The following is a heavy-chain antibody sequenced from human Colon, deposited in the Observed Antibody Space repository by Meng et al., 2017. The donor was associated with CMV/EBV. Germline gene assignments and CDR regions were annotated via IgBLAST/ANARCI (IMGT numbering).Heavy chain of an antibody. CDR2: ISSTSSDI. V-gene: IGHV3-21*01. CDR3: ARDRLSGTTGGWFGP. CDR1: GFTFSTYT. J-gene: IGHJ5*02. D-gene: IGHD4-17*01. Sequence: GFTFSTYTINWVRKAPGKGLEWISLISSTSSDIYYADSVKGRFTISRDNAKNSLYLQMSSLRAEDTAVYYCARDRLSGTTGGWFGPWGQGTLVTVSS.